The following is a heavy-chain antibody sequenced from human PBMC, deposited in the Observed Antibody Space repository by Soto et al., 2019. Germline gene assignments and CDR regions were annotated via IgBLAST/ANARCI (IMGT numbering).Heavy chain of an antibody. CDR1: GYSFTSYW. D-gene: IGHD3-9*01. CDR2: IYPGDSDT. V-gene: IGHV5-51*01. J-gene: IGHJ4*02. Sequence: GESLKISCKGSGYSFTSYWIGWVRQMPGKGLEWMGIIYPGDSDTRYSPSFQGQVTISADKSISTAYLQWSSLKASDTAMYYCARLKGYYDILAGYSDYCGQGTLVTVSS. CDR3: ARLKGYYDILAGYSDY.